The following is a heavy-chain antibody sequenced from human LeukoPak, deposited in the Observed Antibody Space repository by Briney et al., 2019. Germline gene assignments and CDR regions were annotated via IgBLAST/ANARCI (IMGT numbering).Heavy chain of an antibody. CDR3: ARQPEYSSSIDY. V-gene: IGHV4-59*08. J-gene: IGHJ4*02. CDR2: IYYDGNT. CDR1: GGSISNYY. D-gene: IGHD6-6*01. Sequence: SETLSLTCTVSGGSISNYYWTWIRQPPGKGLEWIGSIYYDGNTNYNPSLKSRVTISLDTPKNQFSLKLTSVTAADTAVYYCARQPEYSSSIDYWGQGTLVTVSS.